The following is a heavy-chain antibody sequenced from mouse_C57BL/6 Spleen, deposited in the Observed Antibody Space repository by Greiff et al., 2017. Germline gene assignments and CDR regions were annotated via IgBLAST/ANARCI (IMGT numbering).Heavy chain of an antibody. V-gene: IGHV1-80*01. CDR3: ARGGYSNSYFDY. J-gene: IGHJ2*01. D-gene: IGHD2-5*01. CDR2: IYPGDGDT. CDR1: GYAFSSYW. Sequence: VKLQESGAELVKPGASVKISCKASGYAFSSYWMNWVKQRPGKGLEWIGQIYPGDGDTNYNGKFKGKATLTADKSSSTAYMQLSSLTSEDSAVYFCARGGYSNSYFDYWGQGTTLTVSS.